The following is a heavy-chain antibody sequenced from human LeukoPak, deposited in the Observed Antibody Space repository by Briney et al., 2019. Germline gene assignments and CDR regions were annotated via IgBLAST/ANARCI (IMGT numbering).Heavy chain of an antibody. Sequence: PSETLSLTCTVSGGSISSTSYNWGWIRQPPGKGPGWIGYLYYSGSTNYNPSLKSRVTISGDTSKNQFSLKLTSVTAADTAVYYCARGLGSRYYFNSWGQGTLVTVSS. CDR2: LYYSGST. D-gene: IGHD3-10*01. CDR3: ARGLGSRYYFNS. J-gene: IGHJ4*02. V-gene: IGHV4-61*05. CDR1: GGSISSTSYN.